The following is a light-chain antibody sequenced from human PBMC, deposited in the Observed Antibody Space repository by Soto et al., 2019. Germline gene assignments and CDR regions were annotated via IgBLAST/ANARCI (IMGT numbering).Light chain of an antibody. V-gene: IGKV3-20*01. CDR3: QQYGSSPPDT. Sequence: EIVLTQSPGTLSLSPGERATLSCRASQSVSSSYLAWYQQKPGQAPRLLIYGASNRATGIPDRFSGSGSGTDFTLTISRLEPEDFAVYYCQQYGSSPPDTFGGGTKVEIK. J-gene: IGKJ4*01. CDR1: QSVSSSY. CDR2: GAS.